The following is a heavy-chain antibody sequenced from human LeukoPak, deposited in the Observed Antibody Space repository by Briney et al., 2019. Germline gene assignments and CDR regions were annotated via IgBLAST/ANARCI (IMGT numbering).Heavy chain of an antibody. CDR1: GGSISSGDYY. D-gene: IGHD2/OR15-2a*01. CDR3: AREGTTDDAFDI. CDR2: IYYSGST. V-gene: IGHV4-30-4*08. J-gene: IGHJ3*02. Sequence: PSETLSLTCNVSGGSISSGDYYWSWIRQPPGKGLEWIGYIYYSGSTYYNPSLKSRVTISVDTSKNQFSLKLSSVTAADTAVYYCAREGTTDDAFDIWGQGTMVTVSS.